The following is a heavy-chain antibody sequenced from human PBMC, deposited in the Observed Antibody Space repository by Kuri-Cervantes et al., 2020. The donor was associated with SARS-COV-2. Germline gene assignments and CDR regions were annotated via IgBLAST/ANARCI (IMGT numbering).Heavy chain of an antibody. V-gene: IGHV4-30-4*02. J-gene: IGHJ4*02. Sequence: SETLSLTCTVSGGSISSGDYYWSWIRQPPGKGLEWIGYIYYSGSTYYNPSLKSRVTISVDTSKNQFSLKLSSVTAADTAVYYCARGGTAMALDYWGQGTLVTVSS. CDR1: GGSISSGDYY. CDR2: IYYSGST. D-gene: IGHD5-18*01. CDR3: ARGGTAMALDY.